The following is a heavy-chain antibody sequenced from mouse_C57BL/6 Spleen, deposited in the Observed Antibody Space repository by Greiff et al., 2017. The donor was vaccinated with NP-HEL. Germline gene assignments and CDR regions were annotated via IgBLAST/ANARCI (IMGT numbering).Heavy chain of an antibody. CDR3: ARYLLYAMDY. CDR2: INPSSGYT. Sequence: QVQLQQSGAELARPGASVKMSCKASGYTFTSYTMHWVKQRPGQGLEWIGYINPSSGYTKYNQKFKDKATLTADKSSSTAYMQLSSLTSEDSAVYYCARYLLYAMDYWGQGTSVTVSS. V-gene: IGHV1-4*01. J-gene: IGHJ4*01. CDR1: GYTFTSYT. D-gene: IGHD5-1*01.